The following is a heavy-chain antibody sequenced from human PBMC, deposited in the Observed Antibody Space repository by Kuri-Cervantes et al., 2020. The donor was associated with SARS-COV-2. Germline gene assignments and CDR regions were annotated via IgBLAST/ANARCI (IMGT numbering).Heavy chain of an antibody. D-gene: IGHD3-10*01. J-gene: IGHJ5*02. Sequence: ESLKIPCTDSGGSISSSSYYWGWIRQPPGKGLEWIGSIYYSGSTYYNPSLKSRVTISVDTSKNQFSLKLSSVTAADTAVYYCARALVTMVRGVRGWFDPWGQGTLVTVSS. V-gene: IGHV4-39*01. CDR2: IYYSGST. CDR1: GGSISSSSYY. CDR3: ARALVTMVRGVRGWFDP.